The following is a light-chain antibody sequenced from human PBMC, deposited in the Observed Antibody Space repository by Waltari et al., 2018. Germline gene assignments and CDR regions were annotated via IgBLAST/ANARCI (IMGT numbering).Light chain of an antibody. V-gene: IGLV5-45*01. CDR2: YRSVSTN. CDR3: MILHNNAVV. Sequence: QAVLTQPASLSASPGASASLTCTLRSGISVATYKIYWYHQRPGSPPRFHVKYRSVSTNERGFGVPSRCSGSRDTSANAGILLSSGLQSEDEADYYCMILHNNAVVFGGGTRLTVL. CDR1: SGISVATYK. J-gene: IGLJ3*02.